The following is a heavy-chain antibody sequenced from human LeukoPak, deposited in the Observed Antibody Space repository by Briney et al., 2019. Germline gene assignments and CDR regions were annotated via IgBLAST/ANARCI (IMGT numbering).Heavy chain of an antibody. CDR1: GFAFSRYG. CDR2: IRYDGSNR. CDR3: ARVWGAIDY. J-gene: IGHJ4*02. Sequence: GGSLRLSCGTSGFAFSRYGMHWVRQAPGKGLEWVAFIRYDGSNRYYADSVKGRFTISRDNSKNTLYLQIHSLRAEDTAVYYCARVWGAIDYWGQGTLVTVSS. V-gene: IGHV3-30*02. D-gene: IGHD1-26*01.